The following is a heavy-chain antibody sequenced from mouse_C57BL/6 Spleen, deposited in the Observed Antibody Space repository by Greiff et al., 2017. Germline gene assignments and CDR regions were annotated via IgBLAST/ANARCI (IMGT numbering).Heavy chain of an antibody. Sequence: QVQLQQPGTELVKPGASVKLSCKASGYTFTSYWMHWVKQRPGQGLEWIGNINPSTGGTNYNEKFKSKATLTVDKSSSAAYMQLSSLTSEDSAVYYGASYYGYDCYYAMYYWGQGTSVTVSS. V-gene: IGHV1-53*01. J-gene: IGHJ4*01. CDR2: INPSTGGT. CDR3: ASYYGYDCYYAMYY. D-gene: IGHD2-2*01. CDR1: GYTFTSYW.